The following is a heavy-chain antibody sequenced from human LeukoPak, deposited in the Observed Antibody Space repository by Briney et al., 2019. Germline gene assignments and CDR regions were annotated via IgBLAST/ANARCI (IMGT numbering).Heavy chain of an antibody. CDR2: ISYSGST. D-gene: IGHD3-9*01. J-gene: IGHJ4*02. V-gene: IGHV4-59*01. Sequence: SETLSLTCAVYGGSFSGYYWSWIRQPPGKGLEWIGYISYSGSTNYNSSLQSRVTISVDTSKSHFSLKLASVTAADTAVYYCARSTSTMTAYVYWGQGILVTVSS. CDR1: GGSFSGYY. CDR3: ARSTSTMTAYVY.